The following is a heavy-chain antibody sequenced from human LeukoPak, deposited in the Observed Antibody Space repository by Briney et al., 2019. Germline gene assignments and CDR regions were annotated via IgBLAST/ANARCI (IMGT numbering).Heavy chain of an antibody. CDR2: MFYSGTT. V-gene: IGHV4-39*01. Sequence: SETLSLTCTVSGGSIISSSYYWGWIRQPPGKGLEWIGSMFYSGTTYYNPSLKSRVTISVDTSKNQFSLEVTSATAADTAVYFCARQNAMVRGVPHWFDPWGQGTQVIVSS. D-gene: IGHD3-10*01. J-gene: IGHJ5*02. CDR3: ARQNAMVRGVPHWFDP. CDR1: GGSIISSSYY.